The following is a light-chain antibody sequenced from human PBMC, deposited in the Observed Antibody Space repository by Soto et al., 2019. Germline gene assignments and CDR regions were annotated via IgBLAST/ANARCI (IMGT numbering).Light chain of an antibody. CDR1: QSVSSSY. CDR3: QQYGSAPLT. J-gene: IGKJ4*01. V-gene: IGKV3-20*01. CDR2: GAS. Sequence: EIVLKQSPGTLSSSPGERATLSCRASQSVSSSYLAWYQQKPGPAPRLLIYGASSRATGIPDRFSGSGSGTDFTLTISRLEPEDFAVYYCQQYGSAPLTFGGGTKVEIK.